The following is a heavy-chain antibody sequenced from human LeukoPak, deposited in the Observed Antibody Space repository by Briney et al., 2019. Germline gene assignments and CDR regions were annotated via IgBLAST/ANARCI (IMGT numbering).Heavy chain of an antibody. D-gene: IGHD6-19*01. CDR3: ARAREIAVAGSVY. CDR2: IRYDGSNK. CDR1: GFTFSSYG. J-gene: IGHJ4*02. V-gene: IGHV3-30*02. Sequence: GGSLRLSCAASGFTFSSYGMHWVRQAPGKGLEWVAFIRYDGSNKYYADSVKGRFAISRDNSKNTLYLQMNSLRAEDTAVYYCARAREIAVAGSVYWGQGTLVTVSS.